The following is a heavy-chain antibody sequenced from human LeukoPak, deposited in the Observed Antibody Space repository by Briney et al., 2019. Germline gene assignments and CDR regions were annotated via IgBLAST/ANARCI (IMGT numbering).Heavy chain of an antibody. CDR2: IFYTGST. V-gene: IGHV4-31*03. Sequence: SETLSLTCTVSGGSLSSGSSYWSWIRQHPGKGLEWIGYIFYTGSTYYNPSLNSRINISVVTSKNQFSLQLSSVTAADTAVYYCARVGIISEPTATFYFDYRGQGTLVTVSS. J-gene: IGHJ4*02. CDR1: GGSLSSGSSY. D-gene: IGHD1-1*01. CDR3: ARVGIISEPTATFYFDY.